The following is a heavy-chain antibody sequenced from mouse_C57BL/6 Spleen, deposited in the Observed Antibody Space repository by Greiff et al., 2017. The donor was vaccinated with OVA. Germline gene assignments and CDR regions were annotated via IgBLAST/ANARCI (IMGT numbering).Heavy chain of an antibody. CDR3: DREPRQRRPLSCDY. D-gene: IGHD3-2*02. CDR2: IDPANGNT. CDR1: GYTFTSYG. V-gene: IGHV14-3*01. Sequence: VQLQQSGAELARPGASVKLSCKASGYTFTSYGISWVKQRPEQGLEWIGRIDPANGNTKYAPKFQGKATITADTSSNTAYLQLSSLTSEDTAIYYGDREPRQRRPLSCDYWGQGTTLTVSS. J-gene: IGHJ2*01.